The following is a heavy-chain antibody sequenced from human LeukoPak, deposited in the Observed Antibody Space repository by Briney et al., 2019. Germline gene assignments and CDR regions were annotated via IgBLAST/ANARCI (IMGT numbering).Heavy chain of an antibody. J-gene: IGHJ5*02. V-gene: IGHV4-59*12. D-gene: IGHD3-16*01. CDR2: IYYSGTT. CDR1: GGSISGFY. Sequence: SETLALTCSVSGGSISGFYWSWIRQPPGKGLDWIGFIYYSGTTSYNPSLKSRVTISLDTSKTQFSLKLTSVTAADTAVYYCARDRADSSGPGGNIWFDPWGPGTLVTVSS. CDR3: ARDRADSSGPGGNIWFDP.